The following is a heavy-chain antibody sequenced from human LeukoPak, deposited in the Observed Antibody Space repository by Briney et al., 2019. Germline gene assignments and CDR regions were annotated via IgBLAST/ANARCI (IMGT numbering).Heavy chain of an antibody. CDR3: ARGIIGYYFDY. CDR1: GYTFTIYG. J-gene: IGHJ4*02. CDR2: ISAYGTT. V-gene: IGHV1-18*01. D-gene: IGHD2-15*01. Sequence: ASVKVSCKTSGYTFTIYGISWVRQAPGQGLEWMGLISAYGTTNYAQNLQGRVTMTTDTSTSTAYMELRSLRSDDTAVYYCARGIIGYYFDYWGQGTLVTVSS.